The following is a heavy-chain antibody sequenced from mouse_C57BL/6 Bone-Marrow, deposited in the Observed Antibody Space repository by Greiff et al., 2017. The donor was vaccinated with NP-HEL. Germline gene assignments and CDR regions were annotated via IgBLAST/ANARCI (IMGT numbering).Heavy chain of an antibody. CDR1: GYAFSSYW. D-gene: IGHD2-5*01. V-gene: IGHV1-80*01. Sequence: QVQLQQSGAELVKPGASVKISCKASGYAFSSYWMDWVKQRPGKGLEWIGQIYPGDGDTNYNGKFKGKATLTADKSSSTAYMQLSSLTSEDSAVYFCARDYSNYYFDYGGQGTTLTVSS. J-gene: IGHJ2*01. CDR3: ARDYSNYYFDY. CDR2: IYPGDGDT.